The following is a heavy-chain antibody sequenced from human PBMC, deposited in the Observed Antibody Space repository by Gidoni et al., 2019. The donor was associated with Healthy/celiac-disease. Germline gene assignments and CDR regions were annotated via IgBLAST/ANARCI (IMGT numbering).Heavy chain of an antibody. CDR2: ISWNSGSI. Sequence: EVQLVESGGGLVQPGRSLRLSCSASGFTFDAYAMHWVRQAPGKGLEWVSGISWNSGSIGYADSVKGRVTISRDNAKNSLYLQMNSLRAEDTALYYCAKDYGSSGYYSKFDYWGQGTLVTVSS. V-gene: IGHV3-9*01. CDR1: GFTFDAYA. CDR3: AKDYGSSGYYSKFDY. J-gene: IGHJ4*02. D-gene: IGHD3-22*01.